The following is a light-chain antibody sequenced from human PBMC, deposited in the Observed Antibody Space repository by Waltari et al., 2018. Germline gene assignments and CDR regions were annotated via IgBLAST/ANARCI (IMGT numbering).Light chain of an antibody. CDR2: EGS. CDR3: GTWGSSLSGAV. V-gene: IGLV1-51*02. Sequence: QSVLTQPPSVSAAPGQRVTISCSGGSSNIGNNYVSWYRQFQGTAPKLLIYEGSERPSGIPGRFSGSKSGTSATLDITGLQAGDEADYYCGTWGSSLSGAVFGGGTHLTVL. CDR1: SSNIGNNY. J-gene: IGLJ7*01.